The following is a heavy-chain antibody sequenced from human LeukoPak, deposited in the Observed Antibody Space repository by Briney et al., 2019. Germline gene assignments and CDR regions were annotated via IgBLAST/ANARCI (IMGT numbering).Heavy chain of an antibody. J-gene: IGHJ5*02. CDR3: ARVPTPNYYDKRSWFDP. Sequence: PSETLSLTCAVYGGSFSGSYWSWIRQPPGKGLEWIGEINLSGSTNYTPSLKSRVTISVDTSKNQSALKLSSVTAADTAVYYCARVPTPNYYDKRSWFDPWGQGTLVTVSS. V-gene: IGHV4-34*01. CDR1: GGSFSGSY. D-gene: IGHD3-22*01. CDR2: INLSGST.